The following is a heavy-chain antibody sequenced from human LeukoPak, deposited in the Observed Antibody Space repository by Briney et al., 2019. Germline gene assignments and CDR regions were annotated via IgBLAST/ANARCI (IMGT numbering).Heavy chain of an antibody. CDR2: VNRDGGLT. J-gene: IGHJ3*01. Sequence: GGSLRLSCVASGFTFSGNWMHWVRQAPGKGLAWVSHVNRDGGLTNYADSVKGRFTISRDNARNTVYLQMSSLRVEDTAIYFCAREEHRLAEAGTSAFDLGGQGTLVTVSP. CDR1: GFTFSGNW. D-gene: IGHD6-13*01. CDR3: AREEHRLAEAGTSAFDL. V-gene: IGHV3-74*01.